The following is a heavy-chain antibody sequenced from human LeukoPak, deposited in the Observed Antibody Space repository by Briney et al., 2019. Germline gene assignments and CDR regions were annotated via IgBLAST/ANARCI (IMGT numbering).Heavy chain of an antibody. CDR1: SASITTDY. Sequence: SETLSLTCTFSSASITTDYWNWIRQPPGKGLEWIGYINYSGSTNYNPSLKTRISISVDTSKNQFSLKLTSVTAADTVVYYCARAQVGATVLLDYWGQGTLVTVSS. CDR2: INYSGST. D-gene: IGHD1-26*01. CDR3: ARAQVGATVLLDY. V-gene: IGHV4-59*01. J-gene: IGHJ4*02.